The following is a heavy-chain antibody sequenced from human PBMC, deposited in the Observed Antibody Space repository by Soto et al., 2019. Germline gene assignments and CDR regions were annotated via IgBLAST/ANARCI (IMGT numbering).Heavy chain of an antibody. CDR1: GGSFSGYY. CDR3: ARRKAAAGTFPSFYYYGMDV. J-gene: IGHJ6*02. Sequence: SETLSLTCAVYGGSFSGYYWSWIRQPPGKGLGWIGEINHSGSTNYNPSLKSRVTISVDTSKNQFSLKLSSVTAADTAVYYCARRKAAAGTFPSFYYYGMDVWGRGTTVTVSS. D-gene: IGHD6-13*01. V-gene: IGHV4-34*01. CDR2: INHSGST.